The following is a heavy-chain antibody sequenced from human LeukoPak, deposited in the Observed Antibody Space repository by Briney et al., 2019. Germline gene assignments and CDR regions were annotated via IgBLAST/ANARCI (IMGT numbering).Heavy chain of an antibody. Sequence: SETLPLTCTVSGGSISSYYWSWIRQPPGKGLEWIGYYSGSTNYNPSLKSRVTISVDTSKNQLSLKLSSVTAADTAVYYCARGLRRGFDYWGQGTLVTVSS. D-gene: IGHD5-18*01. V-gene: IGHV4-59*01. CDR1: GGSISSYY. CDR3: ARGLRRGFDY. J-gene: IGHJ4*02. CDR2: YSGST.